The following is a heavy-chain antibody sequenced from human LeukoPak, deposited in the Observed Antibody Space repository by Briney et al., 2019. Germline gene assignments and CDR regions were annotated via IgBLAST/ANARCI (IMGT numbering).Heavy chain of an antibody. CDR2: ISAYNGNT. D-gene: IGHD3-3*01. CDR1: GYTFTSYG. CDR3: ARFHAYDSTNYYGMDV. J-gene: IGHJ6*02. V-gene: IGHV1-18*01. Sequence: ASVKVSCKASGYTFTSYGISWVRQAPGQRLEWMGWISAYNGNTNYAQKLQGRVTMTTDTSTSTAYMELRSLRSDDTAVYYCARFHAYDSTNYYGMDVWGQGTTVTVSS.